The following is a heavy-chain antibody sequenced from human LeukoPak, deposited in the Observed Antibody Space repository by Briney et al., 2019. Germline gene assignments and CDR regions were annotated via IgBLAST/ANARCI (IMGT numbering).Heavy chain of an antibody. CDR3: ARLSSNDYVWGSYRYFDY. J-gene: IGHJ4*02. Sequence: PSETLSLTCTVSGGSISSSSYYWGWIRQPPGKGLEWIGSIYYSGSTYYNPSLKSRVTISVDTSKNQFSLKLSAVTAADTAVYYCARLSSNDYVWGSYRYFDYWGQGTLVTVSS. CDR1: GGSISSSSYY. CDR2: IYYSGST. V-gene: IGHV4-39*01. D-gene: IGHD3-16*02.